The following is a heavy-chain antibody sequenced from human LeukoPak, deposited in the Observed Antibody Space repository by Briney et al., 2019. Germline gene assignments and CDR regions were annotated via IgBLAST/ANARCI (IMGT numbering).Heavy chain of an antibody. D-gene: IGHD3-10*01. J-gene: IGHJ5*02. V-gene: IGHV2-5*02. CDR1: GFSLNTLGAG. CDR3: AHTHYYGSGLDH. Sequence: SGPTLVHPTQTLTLTCTFSGFSLNTLGAGVAWIRQPPGKALEWLALIFWDDDKRYSPSLKSRLTLTKDTSKSQVVLTMTHMDPVDTGTYYCAHTHYYGSGLDHWGQGTLVTVSS. CDR2: IFWDDDK.